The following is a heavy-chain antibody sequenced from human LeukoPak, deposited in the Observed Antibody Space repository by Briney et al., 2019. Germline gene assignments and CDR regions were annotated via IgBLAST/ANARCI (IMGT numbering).Heavy chain of an antibody. V-gene: IGHV1-69*05. CDR1: GGTFSSYA. CDR2: IIPIFGTA. CDR3: ARQYYDYVWGSYSRPGGHRNYYYYYMDV. J-gene: IGHJ6*03. D-gene: IGHD3-16*01. Sequence: GSSVKVSCKASGGTFSSYAISWVRQAPGQGLEWMGRIIPIFGTANYAQKFQGRVTITTDESTSTAYMELSSLRSEDTAVYYCARQYYDYVWGSYSRPGGHRNYYYYYMDVWGKGTTVTVSS.